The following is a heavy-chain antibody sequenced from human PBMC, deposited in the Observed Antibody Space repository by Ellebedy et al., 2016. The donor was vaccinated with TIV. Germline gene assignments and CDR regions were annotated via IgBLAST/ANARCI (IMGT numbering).Heavy chain of an antibody. D-gene: IGHD3-22*01. Sequence: MPSETLSLTCTVSGGSITSYSWSWIRQPPGKGLEWIGYIYYSGSTYYNPSLKSRVTMSVDTSKNQFSLKLSSVTAVDTAVYYCALSSGGEAFDIWGQGTMVTVSS. CDR1: GGSITSYS. J-gene: IGHJ3*02. CDR2: IYYSGST. V-gene: IGHV4-59*04. CDR3: ALSSGGEAFDI.